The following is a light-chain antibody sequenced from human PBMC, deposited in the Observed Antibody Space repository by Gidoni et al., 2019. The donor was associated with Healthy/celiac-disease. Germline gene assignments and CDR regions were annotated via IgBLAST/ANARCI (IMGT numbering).Light chain of an antibody. V-gene: IGKV4-1*01. CDR2: WAS. CDR1: QSVLYSSNNNNY. Sequence: DIVMTQSPDYLAVSLGERATINCKSSQSVLYSSNNNNYLAWYQQKPGQPPKLLIYWASTRESGVPYRFSGSGSGTDFTLTISSLQAEDVAVYYCQQYYSTRKTFXQXTKVEIK. J-gene: IGKJ1*01. CDR3: QQYYSTRKT.